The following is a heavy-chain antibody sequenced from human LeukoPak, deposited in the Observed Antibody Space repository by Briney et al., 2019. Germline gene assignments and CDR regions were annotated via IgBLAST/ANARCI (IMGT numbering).Heavy chain of an antibody. V-gene: IGHV4-4*07. CDR2: IYASGST. D-gene: IGHD3-10*01. Sequence: SETLSLTCAISGGSVSSYYWSWIRQPAGKGLEWIGRIYASGSTDYNPSLKSRLTMSEDRSKNQFSLSLSSVTAADTAVYFCARAPAVGLFDYWGQGIPVTVSP. CDR1: GGSVSSYY. CDR3: ARAPAVGLFDY. J-gene: IGHJ4*03.